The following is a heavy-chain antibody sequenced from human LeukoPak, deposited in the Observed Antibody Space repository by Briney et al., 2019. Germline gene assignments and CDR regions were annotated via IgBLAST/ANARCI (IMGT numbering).Heavy chain of an antibody. J-gene: IGHJ3*02. CDR1: GFTFSSYS. CDR3: ARVVGATFFDAFDI. CDR2: ISSSSSYI. Sequence: WGSLRLSCAASGFTFSSYSMNWVRQAPGKGLEWVSSISSSSSYIYYADSVKGRFTISRDNAKNSLYLQMNSLRAEDTAVYYCARVVGATFFDAFDIWGQGTRVTVSS. V-gene: IGHV3-21*01. D-gene: IGHD1-26*01.